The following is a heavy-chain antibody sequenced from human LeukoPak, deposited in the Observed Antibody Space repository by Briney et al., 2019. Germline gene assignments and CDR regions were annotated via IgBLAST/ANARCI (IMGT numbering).Heavy chain of an antibody. Sequence: PSETLSLTCTVSGGSISSGSYYWSWIRQPPGKGLEWIGYIYYSGSTNYNPSLKSRVTISVDTSKNQFSLKLSSVTAADTAVYYCARGGTLMTTVAGNFDYWGQGTLVTVSS. CDR1: GGSISSGSYY. D-gene: IGHD4-11*01. CDR2: IYYSGST. J-gene: IGHJ4*02. V-gene: IGHV4-61*01. CDR3: ARGGTLMTTVAGNFDY.